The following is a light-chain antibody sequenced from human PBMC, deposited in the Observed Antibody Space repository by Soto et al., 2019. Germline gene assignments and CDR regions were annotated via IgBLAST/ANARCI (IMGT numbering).Light chain of an antibody. Sequence: DIQMTQSPSTLSASVGDRVTITCRASQSVSSGWAWYQQKPGKAPKLLIYKASSLESGLPTRFSGNGSRTEVTLSISRLQRDDFPSYFCQQYSSPRWPLGQGTKQEIK. CDR1: QSVSSG. CDR3: QQYSSPRWP. J-gene: IGKJ1*01. V-gene: IGKV1-5*03. CDR2: KAS.